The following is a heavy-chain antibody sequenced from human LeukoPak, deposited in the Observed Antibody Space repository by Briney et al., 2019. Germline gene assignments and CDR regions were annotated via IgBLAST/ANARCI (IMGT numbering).Heavy chain of an antibody. D-gene: IGHD3-10*01. CDR1: GGSISSGGYY. CDR2: IYYSGST. CDR3: ARDEYGSGSSQ. J-gene: IGHJ4*02. V-gene: IGHV4-31*03. Sequence: SQTQSLTCTVSGGSISSGGYYWSWIRQHPGKGLEWIGYIYYSGSTYYNPSLKSRVTISVDTSKNQFSLKLSSVTAADTAVYYCARDEYGSGSSQWGQGTLVTVSS.